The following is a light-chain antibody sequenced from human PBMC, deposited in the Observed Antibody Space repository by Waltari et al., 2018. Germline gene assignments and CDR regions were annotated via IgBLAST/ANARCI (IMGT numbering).Light chain of an antibody. J-gene: IGLJ1*01. CDR2: DVS. CDR3: YSFAGYTTFYV. Sequence: QSALTQPASVSGSPGQSIAISCTGTSSDVGAYNYVSWYQQHPGKAPKVIIYDVSKRPSWISSRFSGSKSDNTASLTISGLQAEDEADYFCYSFAGYTTFYVFGSGTKVTVL. V-gene: IGLV2-23*02. CDR1: SSDVGAYNY.